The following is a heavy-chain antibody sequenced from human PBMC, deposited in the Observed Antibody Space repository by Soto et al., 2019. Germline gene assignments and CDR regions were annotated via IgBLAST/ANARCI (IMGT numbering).Heavy chain of an antibody. Sequence: VASVKVSCKASGGTFSSYAISWVRQAPGQGLEWMGGIIPIFGTANYAQKFQGRVTITADKSTSTAYMELSSLRSEDTAVYYCASSGRSIAAKSDYWGQGTLATVSS. J-gene: IGHJ4*02. CDR2: IIPIFGTA. CDR1: GGTFSSYA. D-gene: IGHD6-6*01. V-gene: IGHV1-69*06. CDR3: ASSGRSIAAKSDY.